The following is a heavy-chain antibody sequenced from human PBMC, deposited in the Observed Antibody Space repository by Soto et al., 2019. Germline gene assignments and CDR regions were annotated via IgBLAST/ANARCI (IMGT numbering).Heavy chain of an antibody. CDR1: GGSISSGGFY. D-gene: IGHD2-15*01. J-gene: IGHJ4*02. CDR2: IYYSGST. Sequence: QVQLRESGPGLVKPSQTLSLTCSVSGGSISSGGFYWSWIRQHPGKGLEWIGYIYYSGSTYYNPSRKSRVTISVGTSKKPVSLKESYLSAAEPAVYYCVRRWTGFDYCGQGTLVTVSS. CDR3: VRRWTGFDY. V-gene: IGHV4-31*03.